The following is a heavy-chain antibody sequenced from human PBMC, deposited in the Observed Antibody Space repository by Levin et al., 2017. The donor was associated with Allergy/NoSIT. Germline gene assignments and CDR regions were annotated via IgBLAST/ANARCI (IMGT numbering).Heavy chain of an antibody. V-gene: IGHV3-30-3*01. CDR2: ISYDGSTT. Sequence: LSLTCAASGFLFRSSAMHWVRQAPGKGLEWVAVISYDGSTTYYPDSVKGRFTISRDSAKNTLYLQMNSLRAEDTAVYYCTRADSSAYSDYWGQGTLVTVSS. CDR3: TRADSSAYSDY. J-gene: IGHJ4*02. D-gene: IGHD3-22*01. CDR1: GFLFRSSA.